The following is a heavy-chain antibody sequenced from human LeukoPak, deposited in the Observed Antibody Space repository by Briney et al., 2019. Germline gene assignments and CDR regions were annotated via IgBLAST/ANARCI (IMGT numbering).Heavy chain of an antibody. CDR1: GFTFSDYY. V-gene: IGHV3-11*01. J-gene: IGHJ5*02. D-gene: IGHD2-21*01. CDR2: ISSSGSTI. Sequence: GGSLRLSCAASGFTFSDYYMSWIRQAPGKGLEWVSYISSSGSTIYYADSVKGRFTISRDNAKNSLYLQMNSLRAEDTAVYYCARDRILWAYNWFDPWGRGTLVTVSS. CDR3: ARDRILWAYNWFDP.